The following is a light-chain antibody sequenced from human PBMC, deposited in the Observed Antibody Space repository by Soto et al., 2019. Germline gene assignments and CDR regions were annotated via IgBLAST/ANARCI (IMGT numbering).Light chain of an antibody. CDR1: QSVSTY. CDR3: QQYTNLLLLT. J-gene: IGKJ4*01. Sequence: ESVLTKTPGTLSLSPGERVTLSCRASQSVSTYLAWYQQKPGQAPRLLIYGASTRATGIPARFSGSGSGTEFTLTISSLQSEDFAVYSCQQYTNLLLLTFGGGTIVDI. CDR2: GAS. V-gene: IGKV3-15*01.